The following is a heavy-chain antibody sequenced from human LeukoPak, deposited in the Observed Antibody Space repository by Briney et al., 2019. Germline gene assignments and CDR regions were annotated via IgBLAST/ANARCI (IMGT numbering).Heavy chain of an antibody. CDR1: GYTFTNYD. V-gene: IGHV1-8*03. D-gene: IGHD4-17*01. Sequence: ASVKVSCKASGYTFTNYDIRWVRQDTGQGLEWMGWMNPNSGNTGYAQRFRGRVTITRNTSIGTAYMDLNSLRSEDTAVYYCARGRYGDYGDFDLWGRGTLVTVSS. J-gene: IGHJ2*01. CDR2: MNPNSGNT. CDR3: ARGRYGDYGDFDL.